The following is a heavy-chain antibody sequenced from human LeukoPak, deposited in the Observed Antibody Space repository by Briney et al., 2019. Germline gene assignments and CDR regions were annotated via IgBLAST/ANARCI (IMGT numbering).Heavy chain of an antibody. J-gene: IGHJ5*02. CDR1: GFSLTTSGVG. CDR3: AHRRTQGGWFDP. D-gene: IGHD1-1*01. CDR2: IYWDDDK. Sequence: SGPTLVKPTQTLTLTCTFSGFSLTTSGVGVGWIRQPPGKALEWLALIYWDDDKRHSPSLKSRLTITRDTSKNQVVLTMTNMDPVDTATYYCAHRRTQGGWFDPWGQGTLVTVSS. V-gene: IGHV2-5*02.